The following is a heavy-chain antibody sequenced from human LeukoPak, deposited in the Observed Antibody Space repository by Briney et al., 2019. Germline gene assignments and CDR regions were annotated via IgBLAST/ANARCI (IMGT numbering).Heavy chain of an antibody. J-gene: IGHJ4*02. D-gene: IGHD4-23*01. CDR1: GFTFSNYS. V-gene: IGHV3-21*01. CDR2: ISSSSSYI. Sequence: KPGRSLRLSCASSGFTFSNYSMKWVRPAPGEGLEWVQSISSSSSYIYYADSVKGRFTISRDNANNSLYLQMNSLRAEDTAVYYCARGPELGYGGYFDYWGQGTLVTVSS. CDR3: ARGPELGYGGYFDY.